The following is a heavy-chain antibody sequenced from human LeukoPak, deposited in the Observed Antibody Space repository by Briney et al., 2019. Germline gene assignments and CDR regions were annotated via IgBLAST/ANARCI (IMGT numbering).Heavy chain of an antibody. CDR2: IKQDGSEK. Sequence: GSLRLSCAASGFTFSSYAMHWVRQAPGKGPEWVANIKQDGSEKYYVDSVKGRFTISRDNAKNSLYLQMNSLRAEDTAVYYCARDRIEGATNFDYWGQGTLVTVSS. V-gene: IGHV3-7*01. D-gene: IGHD1-26*01. J-gene: IGHJ4*02. CDR3: ARDRIEGATNFDY. CDR1: GFTFSSYA.